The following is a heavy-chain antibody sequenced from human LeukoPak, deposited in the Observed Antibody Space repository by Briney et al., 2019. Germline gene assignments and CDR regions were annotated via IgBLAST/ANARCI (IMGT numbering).Heavy chain of an antibody. CDR2: INPNSGGA. CDR3: ARRAVYYYYGMDV. Sequence: ASVKVSWRACGYTFTGYDIHWLRQVPGQGLEWMGWINPNSGGANYAQKFQGRVTMARDTSISTAYMELTRLNSDDTAVYYCARRAVYYYYGMDVWGQGSTVTVSS. J-gene: IGHJ6*02. V-gene: IGHV1-2*02. CDR1: GYTFTGYD. D-gene: IGHD6-25*01.